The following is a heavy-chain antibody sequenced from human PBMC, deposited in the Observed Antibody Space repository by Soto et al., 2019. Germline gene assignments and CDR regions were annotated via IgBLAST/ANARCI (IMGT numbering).Heavy chain of an antibody. J-gene: IGHJ6*02. CDR2: IYYSGST. CDR1: GGSISSYY. D-gene: IGHD6-13*01. CDR3: ARSGYSSSWRYYYYGMDV. V-gene: IGHV4-59*01. Sequence: PSETLSLTCTVSGGSISSYYWSWIRQPPGKGLEWIGYIYYSGSTNYNPSLKSRVTISVDTSKNQFSLKLSSVTAADTAVYYCARSGYSSSWRYYYYGMDVWGQGTTVTVSS.